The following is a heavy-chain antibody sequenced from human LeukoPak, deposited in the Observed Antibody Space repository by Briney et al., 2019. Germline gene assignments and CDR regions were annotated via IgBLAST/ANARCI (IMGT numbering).Heavy chain of an antibody. V-gene: IGHV3-30*19. CDR2: ISYDGSNK. J-gene: IGHJ4*02. Sequence: GRSLRLSCAASGFTFSSYGMHWVRQAPGKGLEWAAVISYDGSNKYFADSVKGRFTISRDNSKNTLYLQMNSLRAEDTAVYYCARDQMIAAAGLDYWGQGTLVTVSS. CDR1: GFTFSSYG. D-gene: IGHD6-13*01. CDR3: ARDQMIAAAGLDY.